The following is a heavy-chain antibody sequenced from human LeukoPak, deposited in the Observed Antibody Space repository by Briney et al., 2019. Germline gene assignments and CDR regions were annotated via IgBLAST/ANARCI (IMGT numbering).Heavy chain of an antibody. V-gene: IGHV1-69*04. CDR2: IIPILGIA. CDR1: GGTFSSYA. CDR3: ARDAPSYGSGSYYFDY. D-gene: IGHD3-10*01. J-gene: IGHJ4*02. Sequence: GALVKVSCKASGGTFSSYAISWVRQAPGQGLEWMGRIIPILGIANYAQKFQGRVTITADKSTSTAYMELSSLRSEDTAVYYCARDAPSYGSGSYYFDYWGQGTLVTVSS.